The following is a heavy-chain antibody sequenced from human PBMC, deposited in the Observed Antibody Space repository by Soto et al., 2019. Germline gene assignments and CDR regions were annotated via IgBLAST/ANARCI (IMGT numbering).Heavy chain of an antibody. V-gene: IGHV1-18*01. Sequence: ASVKVSCKASGYTFTSYGISWVRQAPGQGLEWMGWISAYNGNTNYAQKLQGRVTMTTDTSTSTAYMELRSLRSDDTAVYYCAQFYLKDDSSYYYYGMDVWGQGTTVTVSS. CDR1: GYTFTSYG. CDR2: ISAYNGNT. CDR3: AQFYLKDDSSYYYYGMDV. J-gene: IGHJ6*02. D-gene: IGHD6-13*01.